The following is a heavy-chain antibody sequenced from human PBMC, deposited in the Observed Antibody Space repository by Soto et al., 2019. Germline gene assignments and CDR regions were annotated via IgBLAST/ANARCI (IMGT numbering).Heavy chain of an antibody. Sequence: GASVKVSCKASGYTFTGYYMHWVRQAPGQGLEWMGWINPNSGCTNYAQKFQGRVTMTRDTSISTAYMELSRLRSDDTAVYYCARDQYTYYYDSSGWTYGMDVWGQGTTVTVSS. V-gene: IGHV1-2*02. CDR1: GYTFTGYY. D-gene: IGHD3-22*01. J-gene: IGHJ6*02. CDR3: ARDQYTYYYDSSGWTYGMDV. CDR2: INPNSGCT.